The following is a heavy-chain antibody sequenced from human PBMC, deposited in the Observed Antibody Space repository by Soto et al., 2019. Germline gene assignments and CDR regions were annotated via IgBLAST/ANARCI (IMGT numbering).Heavy chain of an antibody. Sequence: EVQLLESGGGLVQPGGSLRLSCAASGFTFSSYAMSWVCQAPGKGLEWVSAISGSGGSTYYADSVKGRFTISRDNSKNTLYLQMNSLRAEDTAVYYCAKPIRELWSGPQGAFDIWGQGTKVTVSS. J-gene: IGHJ3*02. D-gene: IGHD3-3*01. CDR1: GFTFSSYA. V-gene: IGHV3-23*01. CDR2: ISGSGGST. CDR3: AKPIRELWSGPQGAFDI.